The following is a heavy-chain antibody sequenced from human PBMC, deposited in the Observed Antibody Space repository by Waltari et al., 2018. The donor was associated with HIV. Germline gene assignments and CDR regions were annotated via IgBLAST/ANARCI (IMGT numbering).Heavy chain of an antibody. Sequence: QVQLVESGGGLVKPGGSLRLSCVASGFSFSDYYMSWIRLAPGKGLEWVSSISSRGNNTHYADSVQGRITISRDNAKNSLYLQMNTLRAEDTAVYYGARTKYDLWSGSYFDSWGQGTLVTVSS. CDR1: GFSFSDYY. CDR3: ARTKYDLWSGSYFDS. J-gene: IGHJ5*01. V-gene: IGHV3-11*01. CDR2: ISSRGNNT. D-gene: IGHD3-3*01.